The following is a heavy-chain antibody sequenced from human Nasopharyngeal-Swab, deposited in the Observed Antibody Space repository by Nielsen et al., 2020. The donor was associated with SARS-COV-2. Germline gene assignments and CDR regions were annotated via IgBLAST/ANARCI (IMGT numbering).Heavy chain of an antibody. CDR2: ISYDGNDK. V-gene: IGHV3-30-3*01. J-gene: IGHJ4*02. D-gene: IGHD2-15*01. CDR3: ARVQADYSSKGSFDY. Sequence: VRQAPGKGLEWVAVISYDGNDKYYADSVKGRFTISRDNSKNTLYLQMNSLRPEDTAMYYCARVQADYSSKGSFDYWGQGTLVTVSS.